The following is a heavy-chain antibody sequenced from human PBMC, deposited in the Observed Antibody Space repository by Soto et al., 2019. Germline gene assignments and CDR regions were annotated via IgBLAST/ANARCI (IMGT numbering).Heavy chain of an antibody. D-gene: IGHD3-10*01. J-gene: IGHJ5*02. CDR1: GYTFTGYY. CDR2: INPNSGGT. CDR3: ERARPLGFADEDWFDT. V-gene: IGHV1-2*02. Sequence: ASVKVSCKASGYTFTGYYMHWVRQAPGQGLEWMGWINPNSGGTNYAQKFQGRVTMTRDTSISTAYMELSRLRSDDTAVYYCERARPLGFADEDWFDTWGQGTLVTVS.